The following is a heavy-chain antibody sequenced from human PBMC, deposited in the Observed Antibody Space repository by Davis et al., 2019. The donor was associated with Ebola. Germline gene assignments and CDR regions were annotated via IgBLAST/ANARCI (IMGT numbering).Heavy chain of an antibody. CDR2: IYYSGST. CDR3: ARVVAYYYDSSGYEVVRWFDP. D-gene: IGHD3-22*01. CDR1: GGSISSSSYY. Sequence: SETLSLTCTVSGGSISSSSYYWGWIRQPPGKGLEWIGSIYYSGSTYYNPSLKSRVTISVDKSKNQFSLKLSSVTAADTAVYYCARVVAYYYDSSGYEVVRWFDPWGQGTLVTVSS. V-gene: IGHV4-39*07. J-gene: IGHJ5*02.